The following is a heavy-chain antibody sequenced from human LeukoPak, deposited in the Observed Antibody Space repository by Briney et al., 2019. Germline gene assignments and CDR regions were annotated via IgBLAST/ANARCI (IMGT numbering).Heavy chain of an antibody. D-gene: IGHD3-3*01. V-gene: IGHV7-4-1*02. CDR3: ARGVWWSGSNYFDY. J-gene: IGHJ4*02. Sequence: ASVTVSCKASGYTFTSYAMNWVRQAPGQGLEWMGWINTNTGNPTYAQGFTGRFVFSLDTSVSTAYLQISSLKAEDTAVYYCARGVWWSGSNYFDYWGQGTLVTVSS. CDR2: INTNTGNP. CDR1: GYTFTSYA.